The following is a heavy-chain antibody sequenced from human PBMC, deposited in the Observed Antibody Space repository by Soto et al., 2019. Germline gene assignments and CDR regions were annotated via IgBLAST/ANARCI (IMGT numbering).Heavy chain of an antibody. Sequence: GGSLRLSCAASGFTFSSYAMSWVRQAPGKGLEWVSAISGSGGSTYYADSVKGRLTISRDNSKNTLYLQMNSLRAEDTAVYYSAKDIAVPAVIHYVYHGMDVWGKETKVTV. CDR1: GFTFSSYA. CDR3: AKDIAVPAVIHYVYHGMDV. V-gene: IGHV3-23*01. J-gene: IGHJ6*04. CDR2: ISGSGGST. D-gene: IGHD2-2*02.